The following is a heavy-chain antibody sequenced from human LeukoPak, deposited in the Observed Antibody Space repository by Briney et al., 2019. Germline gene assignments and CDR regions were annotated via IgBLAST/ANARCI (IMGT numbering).Heavy chain of an antibody. Sequence: GGSLRLSCAASGFTFSSYAMSWVRQAPGKGLEWVSAISGSGGSTYYADSVKGRFTISRDNSKNTLYLQMNSLRAEDTAVYYCAKGNGMRARPSNPYFDYWGQGTLVTVSS. CDR3: AKGNGMRARPSNPYFDY. D-gene: IGHD6-6*01. CDR2: ISGSGGST. J-gene: IGHJ4*02. V-gene: IGHV3-23*01. CDR1: GFTFSSYA.